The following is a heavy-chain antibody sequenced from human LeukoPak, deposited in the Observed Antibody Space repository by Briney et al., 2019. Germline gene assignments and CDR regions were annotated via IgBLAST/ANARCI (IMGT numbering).Heavy chain of an antibody. J-gene: IGHJ4*02. V-gene: IGHV4-34*01. CDR1: GGSFSGYY. D-gene: IGHD3-10*01. Sequence: SETLSLTCAVYGGSFSGYYWSWIRQPPGKGLEWIGEINHSGSTNYNPSLKSRVTISVDTSKNQFSLKLSSVTAADTAVYFCARRGRGAGDYWGQGTLVTVSS. CDR3: ARRGRGAGDY. CDR2: INHSGST.